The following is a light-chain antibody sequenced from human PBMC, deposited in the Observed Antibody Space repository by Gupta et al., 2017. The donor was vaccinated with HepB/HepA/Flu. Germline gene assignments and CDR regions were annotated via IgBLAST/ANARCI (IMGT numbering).Light chain of an antibody. V-gene: IGLV2-14*03. Sequence: QSALTQSASVSGSPGQSITISCTVTSSDVADYVYFSWYRQHPGKAPELMSYDVTNRPSGVSNRFSGSKPGDTASLTISCLQADDEAHYYCTSYTRRNTLVFGTGTQVTVL. J-gene: IGLJ1*01. CDR3: TSYTRRNTLV. CDR2: DVT. CDR1: SSDVADYVY.